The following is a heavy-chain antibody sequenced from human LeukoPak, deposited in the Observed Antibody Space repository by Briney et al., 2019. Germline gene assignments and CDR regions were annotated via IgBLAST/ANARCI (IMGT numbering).Heavy chain of an antibody. CDR1: GYTFTGYY. D-gene: IGHD3-16*01. CDR3: ARGFLRRNAFDI. Sequence: ASVKVSCKASGYTFTGYYMHWVRQAPGQGLEWMGRINPNSGGTNYAQKFQGRVTMARDTSISTAYMELSRLRSDDTAVYYCARGFLRRNAFDIWGQGTMVTVSS. V-gene: IGHV1-2*06. CDR2: INPNSGGT. J-gene: IGHJ3*02.